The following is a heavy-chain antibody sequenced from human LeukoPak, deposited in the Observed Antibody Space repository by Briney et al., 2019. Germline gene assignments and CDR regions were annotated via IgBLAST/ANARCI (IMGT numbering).Heavy chain of an antibody. V-gene: IGHV3-23*01. CDR1: GFTFSSYA. Sequence: PGGSLRLSCAASGFTFSSYAMGWVRQAPGKGPEWVSSISGSGGHTYFADSVKGRFTISRDNSKNTLDLQMNSLKVEDTAVYYCAKFRYHSNDNNYLDFNYWGPGTLVTVSS. CDR3: AKFRYHSNDNNYLDFNY. J-gene: IGHJ4*02. D-gene: IGHD3-22*01. CDR2: ISGSGGHT.